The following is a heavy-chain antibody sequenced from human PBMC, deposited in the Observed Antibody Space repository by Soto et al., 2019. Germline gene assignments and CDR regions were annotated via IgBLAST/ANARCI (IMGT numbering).Heavy chain of an antibody. Sequence: GGSLRLSCAASGFTFSSYWMHWVRQAPGKGLVWVSRINSDGSSTSYADSVKGRFTISRDNAKNTLYLQMNSLRAEDTAVYYCASRTSIAVAGTGFRYYYYYGMDVWGQGTTVTVSS. CDR3: ASRTSIAVAGTGFRYYYYYGMDV. CDR1: GFTFSSYW. J-gene: IGHJ6*02. D-gene: IGHD6-19*01. V-gene: IGHV3-74*01. CDR2: INSDGSST.